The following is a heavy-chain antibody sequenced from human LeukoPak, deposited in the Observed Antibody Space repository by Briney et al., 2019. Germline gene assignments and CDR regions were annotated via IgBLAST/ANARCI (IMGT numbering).Heavy chain of an antibody. V-gene: IGHV4-30-4*01. Sequence: PSQTLSLTCTVSGGSISSGDYYWRWIRQPPGRGLEWIGYIYYSGSTYYNPSLKSRVTISVDTSKNQFSLKLSSVTAADTAAYYCASERPSQGYFQHWGQGTLVTVSS. CDR1: GGSISSGDYY. CDR2: IYYSGST. CDR3: ASERPSQGYFQH. J-gene: IGHJ1*01.